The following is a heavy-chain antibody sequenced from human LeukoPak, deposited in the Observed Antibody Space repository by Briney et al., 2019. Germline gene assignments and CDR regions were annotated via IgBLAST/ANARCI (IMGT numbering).Heavy chain of an antibody. Sequence: GGSLRLSCAASGYTFGDYGMSWVRQVPGKGLEWVSGTNRRGDITGYADFVKGRFTISRDNAKNSSYLQMNSLRVEDTAVYYCAKSRSGWHPIWGQGTMVTVSS. CDR1: GYTFGDYG. CDR2: TNRRGDIT. J-gene: IGHJ3*02. D-gene: IGHD6-19*01. V-gene: IGHV3-20*04. CDR3: AKSRSGWHPI.